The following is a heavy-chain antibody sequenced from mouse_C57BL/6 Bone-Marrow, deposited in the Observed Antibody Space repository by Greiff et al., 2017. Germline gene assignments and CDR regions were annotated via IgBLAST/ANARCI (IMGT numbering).Heavy chain of an antibody. CDR1: GYAFSSSW. Sequence: VQLQPSGPELVKPGASVKISCKASGYAFSSSWMNWVKQRPGKGLEWIGRIYPGDGDTNYNGKFKGKATLTADKSSSTAYMELSSLTSENPGVYCCARKGGLRQGYFVYSGQGTTLTISS. D-gene: IGHD2-4*01. CDR3: ARKGGLRQGYFVY. J-gene: IGHJ2*01. V-gene: IGHV1-82*01. CDR2: IYPGDGDT.